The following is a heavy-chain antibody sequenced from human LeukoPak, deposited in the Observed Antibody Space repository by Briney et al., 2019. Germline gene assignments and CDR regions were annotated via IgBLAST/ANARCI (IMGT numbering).Heavy chain of an antibody. J-gene: IGHJ4*02. V-gene: IGHV4-39*07. CDR2: IYFSGST. D-gene: IGHD3-10*01. Sequence: SETLSLTCTVSGGSISSSSYYWGWIRQPPGKGLEWIGSIYFSGSTYSNPSLKNRITISVDTSTNQFSLKLSSVTAADTAVYFCAGGDGSGSFEFDYWGQGTLVPVSS. CDR3: AGGDGSGSFEFDY. CDR1: GGSISSSSYY.